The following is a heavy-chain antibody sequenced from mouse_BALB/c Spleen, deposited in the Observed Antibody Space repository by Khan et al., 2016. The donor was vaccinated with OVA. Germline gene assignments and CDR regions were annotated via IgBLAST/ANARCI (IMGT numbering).Heavy chain of an antibody. CDR1: GYTFTNYV. V-gene: IGHV1S136*01. Sequence: VQLQQSGPELVEPGASVKMSCKASGYTFTNYVIHWVKQKPGQGLEWIGYINPDNAGTRYNEKFKGKATLTSDISSTSASMELLSLTSEDSAVYSCAREASSWDFSFPYWGQGTLVTVSA. CDR3: AREASSWDFSFPY. CDR2: INPDNAGT. J-gene: IGHJ3*01. D-gene: IGHD4-1*01.